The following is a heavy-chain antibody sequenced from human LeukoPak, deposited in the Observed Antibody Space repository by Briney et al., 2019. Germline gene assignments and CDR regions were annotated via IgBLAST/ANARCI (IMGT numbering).Heavy chain of an antibody. J-gene: IGHJ5*02. CDR2: ISGGGTTT. Sequence: GGSLRLSCTASGFTFRSYTMNWVRQAPGKGLEWVSTISGGGTTTYYADSVKGRFTISRDNSQNTLYLQMNSLRAEDTAVYYCAKGFGRFDPWGQGILVTVSS. D-gene: IGHD3-10*01. CDR1: GFTFRSYT. V-gene: IGHV3-23*01. CDR3: AKGFGRFDP.